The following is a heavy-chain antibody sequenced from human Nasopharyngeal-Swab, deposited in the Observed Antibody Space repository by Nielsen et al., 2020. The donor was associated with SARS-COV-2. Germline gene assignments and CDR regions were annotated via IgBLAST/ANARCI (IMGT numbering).Heavy chain of an antibody. Sequence: GESLKISCAASGFTFSSYEMNWVRQAPGKGLEWVSYIRSSGSTIYYADSVKGRFTISRDNAKNSLYLQMNSLRAEDTAVYYCARDFGFCSSTSCSLLTFDYWGQGTLVTVSS. J-gene: IGHJ4*02. CDR3: ARDFGFCSSTSCSLLTFDY. V-gene: IGHV3-48*03. CDR2: IRSSGSTI. CDR1: GFTFSSYE. D-gene: IGHD2-2*01.